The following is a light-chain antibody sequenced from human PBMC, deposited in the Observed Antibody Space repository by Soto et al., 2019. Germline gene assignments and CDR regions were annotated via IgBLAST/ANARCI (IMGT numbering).Light chain of an antibody. CDR3: QQSHSIPIT. CDR1: QNIGNY. Sequence: IQMTQSPSSLSASVGDRVTITCRASQNIGNYLHWYQQKPGRAPKVLIYASFSLQSGVPSRFSGSGSGTDFTLTISSLQLEAFATYYCQQSHSIPITFGQGARLDIQ. J-gene: IGKJ5*01. V-gene: IGKV1-39*01. CDR2: ASF.